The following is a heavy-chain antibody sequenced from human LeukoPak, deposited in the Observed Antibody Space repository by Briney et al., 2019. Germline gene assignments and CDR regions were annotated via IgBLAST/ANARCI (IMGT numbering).Heavy chain of an antibody. CDR3: ARIAAAGRALDL. CDR1: GFTFSSYE. J-gene: IGHJ5*02. CDR2: ISSSGTTI. V-gene: IGHV3-48*03. Sequence: PGGSLRLSCAASGFTFSSYEMNWVRQAPGKGLEWVSYISSSGTTIYYADSVKGRFTISRDNAKNPLYLQMNSLRAEDTAVYYCARIAAAGRALDLWGQGTLVTVSS. D-gene: IGHD6-13*01.